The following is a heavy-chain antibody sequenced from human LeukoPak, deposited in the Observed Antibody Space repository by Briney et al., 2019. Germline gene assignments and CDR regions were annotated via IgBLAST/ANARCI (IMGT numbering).Heavy chain of an antibody. J-gene: IGHJ4*02. CDR1: GASISGSGYY. CDR3: ARDRGRYYDSSGYYSGFDY. Sequence: SETLSLTCAVSGASISGSGYYLGWIRQPPGKGLEWIGNIYYTGNTYYNPSLKSRVTISVDTSKNQFSLKLSSVTAADTAVYYCARDRGRYYDSSGYYSGFDYWGQGTLVTVSS. D-gene: IGHD3-22*01. V-gene: IGHV4-39*07. CDR2: IYYTGNT.